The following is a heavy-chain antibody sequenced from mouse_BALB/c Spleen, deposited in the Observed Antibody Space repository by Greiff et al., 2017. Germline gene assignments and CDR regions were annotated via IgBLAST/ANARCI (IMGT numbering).Heavy chain of an antibody. V-gene: IGHV7-3*02. J-gene: IGHJ1*01. CDR1: GFTFTDYY. D-gene: IGHD1-1*01. CDR3: AREPIDYGSSYDEGDWYFDV. CDR2: IRNKANGYTT. Sequence: EVQLVESGGGLVQPGGSLRLSCATSGFTFTDYYMSWVRQPPGKALEWLGFIRNKANGYTTEYSASVKGRFTISRDNSQSILYLQMNTLRAEDSATYYCAREPIDYGSSYDEGDWYFDVWGAGTTVTVSS.